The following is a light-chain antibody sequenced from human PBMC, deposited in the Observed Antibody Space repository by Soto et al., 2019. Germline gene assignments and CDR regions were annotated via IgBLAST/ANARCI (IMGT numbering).Light chain of an antibody. Sequence: QSVLTQPPSVSGAPGQRVTIYCTGSSSNIGAGYDVHWYQQLPGTAPKLLIYGNSNRPSGVPDRFSGSKSGTSASLAITGLQAEDEADYYCQSYDSSPLFGTGTKLTVL. V-gene: IGLV1-40*01. CDR1: SSNIGAGYD. CDR3: QSYDSSPL. CDR2: GNS. J-gene: IGLJ1*01.